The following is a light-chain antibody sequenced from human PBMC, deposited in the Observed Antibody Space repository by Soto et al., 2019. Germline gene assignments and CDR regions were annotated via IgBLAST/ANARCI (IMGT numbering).Light chain of an antibody. Sequence: QSALTQPPSASGSPGQSVTISCTGTSSDVGGDNYVSWYQQHPGKAPKLMIYEVTKRPSGVPDRFSGSKSGNTASLTVSGLQAEDEAEYYCSSFAGSNNYVFGTGTKLTVL. CDR1: SSDVGGDNY. CDR2: EVT. J-gene: IGLJ1*01. CDR3: SSFAGSNNYV. V-gene: IGLV2-8*01.